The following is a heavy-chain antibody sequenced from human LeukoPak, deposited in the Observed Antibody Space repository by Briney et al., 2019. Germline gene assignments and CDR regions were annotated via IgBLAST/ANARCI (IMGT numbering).Heavy chain of an antibody. J-gene: IGHJ4*02. Sequence: GGSLRLSCAASGFTVNTYSMNWVRQAPGKGLEWVSFIYSGGNTHYSDSVKGRFTISRDNSKNTLYLQMNSLRAEDTAVYYCAKDDAWLQYGNWGRGTLVTVSS. D-gene: IGHD5-24*01. CDR3: AKDDAWLQYGN. V-gene: IGHV3-53*01. CDR2: IYSGGNT. CDR1: GFTVNTYS.